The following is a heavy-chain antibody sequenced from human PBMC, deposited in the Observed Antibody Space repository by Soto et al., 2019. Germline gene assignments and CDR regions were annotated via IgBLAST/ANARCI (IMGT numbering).Heavy chain of an antibody. CDR2: IYYSGST. J-gene: IGHJ4*02. CDR1: GGSISSGDYY. Sequence: SETLSLTCTVSGGSISSGDYYWSWIRQPPGKGLEWIGYIYYSGSTYYNPSLKSRVTISVDTSKNQFSLKLSSVTAADTAVYYCASRRVETTNFDYWGKRTLVTVSS. D-gene: IGHD2-21*02. CDR3: ASRRVETTNFDY. V-gene: IGHV4-30-4*01.